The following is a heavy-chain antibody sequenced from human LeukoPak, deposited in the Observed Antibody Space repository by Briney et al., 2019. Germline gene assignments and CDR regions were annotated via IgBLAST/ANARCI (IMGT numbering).Heavy chain of an antibody. J-gene: IGHJ5*02. D-gene: IGHD2-2*01. CDR1: GAPISSGDYY. CDR2: IYYSGST. Sequence: SETLSLTCTVSGAPISSGDYYWSWIRQPPGKGLEWIGSIYYSGSTFHYNPSLKSRVAISIDTSKNQFSLSLSSVTAADTAVYYCASTNCSRSSCFGANWFDPWGQGTLVTVSS. CDR3: ASTNCSRSSCFGANWFDP. V-gene: IGHV4-30-4*08.